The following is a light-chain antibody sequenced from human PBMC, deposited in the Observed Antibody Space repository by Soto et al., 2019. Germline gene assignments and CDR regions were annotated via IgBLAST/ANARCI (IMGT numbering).Light chain of an antibody. Sequence: QSVLTQPPSVSAAPGQRVTISCSGSSSNIGNNYVSWYQHLPGTAPKLLIYDNNKRPSGIPDRFSGSGSGTSATLGISGLQTGDEADYYCGTWDSSLSAGVFGGGTKVTVL. J-gene: IGLJ2*01. CDR2: DNN. CDR3: GTWDSSLSAGV. CDR1: SSNIGNNY. V-gene: IGLV1-51*01.